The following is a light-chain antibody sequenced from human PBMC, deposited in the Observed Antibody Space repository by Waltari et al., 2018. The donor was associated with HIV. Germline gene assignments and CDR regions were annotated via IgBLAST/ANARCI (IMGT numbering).Light chain of an antibody. Sequence: IVMTQSPATLSVSPGERANLSCRASQSVSTNLAWYQQKPGQAPILLISGASTRATGLPARFSGSGSGTEFTLTISSLQSEDFAVYYCQQYNKWPETFGQGTKVEIK. CDR1: QSVSTN. CDR3: QQYNKWPET. J-gene: IGKJ1*01. V-gene: IGKV3-15*01. CDR2: GAS.